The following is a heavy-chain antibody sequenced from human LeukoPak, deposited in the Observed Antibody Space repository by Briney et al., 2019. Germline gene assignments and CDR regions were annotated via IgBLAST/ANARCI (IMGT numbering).Heavy chain of an antibody. CDR1: GASIRSYH. V-gene: IGHV4-59*08. J-gene: IGHJ6*02. D-gene: IGHD4-17*01. CDR2: SKYSGNT. Sequence: SETLSLTCTVSGASIRSYHWSWIRQPPGKGLEWIVYSKYSGNTNYNPSLKSRVTTSVDTSKNQFFLRLTSVTAADTAVYYCARHYDDFAFSMDVWGQGTAVTVSS. CDR3: ARHYDDFAFSMDV.